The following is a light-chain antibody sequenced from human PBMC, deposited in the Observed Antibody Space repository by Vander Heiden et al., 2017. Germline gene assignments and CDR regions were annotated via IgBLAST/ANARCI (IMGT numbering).Light chain of an antibody. Sequence: IQMTQSPSSLSASVGDRVTITCRASETILNSLNWYQQKPGKAPNLLICDASSLQSGVPSRFRGSGSGTNFTLSISSQQPEDFATYYCQQTYSVPPTFGHGTKVDI. CDR2: DAS. J-gene: IGKJ1*01. V-gene: IGKV1-39*01. CDR1: ETILNS. CDR3: QQTYSVPPT.